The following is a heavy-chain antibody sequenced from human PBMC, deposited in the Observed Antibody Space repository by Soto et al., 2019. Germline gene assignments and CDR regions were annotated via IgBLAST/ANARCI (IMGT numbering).Heavy chain of an antibody. CDR2: ISGSGGST. V-gene: IGHV3-23*01. Sequence: GGSLRLSCAASGFTFSSYAMSWVRQAPGKGLEWVSAISGSGGSTYYADSVKGRFTISRDNSKNTLYLQMNSLRAEDTAVYYCAKDLITMIAVPGPNDYWGQGTLVTVSS. D-gene: IGHD3-22*01. J-gene: IGHJ4*02. CDR1: GFTFSSYA. CDR3: AKDLITMIAVPGPNDY.